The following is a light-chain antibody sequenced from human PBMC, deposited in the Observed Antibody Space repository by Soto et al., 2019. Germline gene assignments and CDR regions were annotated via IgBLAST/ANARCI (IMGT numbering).Light chain of an antibody. CDR2: GAS. Sequence: EIVLTQSPGTLSLSPGERATLSCRASQSVSSSYLGWYQQKPGQAPRLLIYGASSRATGIPDRFSGSGSGTDFTLTISRLETEDFTVYYCQKYGSSPLYTFGQGTKLEIK. V-gene: IGKV3-20*01. CDR1: QSVSSSY. J-gene: IGKJ2*01. CDR3: QKYGSSPLYT.